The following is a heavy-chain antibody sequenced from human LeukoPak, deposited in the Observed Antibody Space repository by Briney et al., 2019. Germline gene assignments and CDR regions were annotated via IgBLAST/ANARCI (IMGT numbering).Heavy chain of an antibody. V-gene: IGHV4-34*01. J-gene: IGHJ3*02. CDR1: GGSFSGYY. Sequence: SETLSFTCAVYGGSFSGYYWSWIRQPPGKGLEWIGEINHSGSTNYNPSLKSRVTISVDTYKNQFSLKLSSVTAADTAVYYCARHSAHSSTNDAFDMWGQGTLVTVSS. D-gene: IGHD6-13*01. CDR3: ARHSAHSSTNDAFDM. CDR2: INHSGST.